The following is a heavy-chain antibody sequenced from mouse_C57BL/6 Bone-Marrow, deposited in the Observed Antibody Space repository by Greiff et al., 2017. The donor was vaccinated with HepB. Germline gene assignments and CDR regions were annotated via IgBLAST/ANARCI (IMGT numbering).Heavy chain of an antibody. V-gene: IGHV1-80*01. J-gene: IGHJ2*01. Sequence: QVQLQQSGAELVKPGASVKISCKASGYAFSSYWMNWVKQRPGKGLEWIGQIYPGDGDTNYNGKFKGKATLTADKSSSTAYMQLSSLTSEDSAVYFCARRRDPVPYYFDYWGQGTTLTVSS. CDR2: IYPGDGDT. CDR3: ARRRDPVPYYFDY. CDR1: GYAFSSYW.